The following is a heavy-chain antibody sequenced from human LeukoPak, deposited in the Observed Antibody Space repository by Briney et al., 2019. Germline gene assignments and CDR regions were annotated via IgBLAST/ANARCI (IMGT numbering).Heavy chain of an antibody. J-gene: IGHJ1*01. D-gene: IGHD6-13*01. CDR2: ISGSSSYI. CDR1: GFTFDDYA. V-gene: IGHV3-21*01. Sequence: PGGSLRLSCAASGFTFDDYAMHWVRQAPGKGLEWVSSISGSSSYIYHADSVKGRFTISRDNAKNSLYLQMNSLRAEDTAVYYCARGGYSSTLYGRYQHWGQGTLVTVSP. CDR3: ARGGYSSTLYGRYQH.